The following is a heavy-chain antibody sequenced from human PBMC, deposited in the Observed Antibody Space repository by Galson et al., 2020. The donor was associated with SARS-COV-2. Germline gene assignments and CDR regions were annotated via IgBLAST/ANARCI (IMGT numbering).Heavy chain of an antibody. J-gene: IGHJ6*03. D-gene: IGHD3-3*01. Sequence: SETLSLTCAVYGGSFSGYYWSWIRQPPGKGLEWIGEINHSGSTNYNPSLKSRVTISVDTSKNQFSLKLSSVTAADTAVYYCARGSVFRSGYLGWKYYYYYYMDVWGKGTTVTVSS. CDR2: INHSGST. CDR1: GGSFSGYY. V-gene: IGHV4-34*01. CDR3: ARGSVFRSGYLGWKYYYYYYMDV.